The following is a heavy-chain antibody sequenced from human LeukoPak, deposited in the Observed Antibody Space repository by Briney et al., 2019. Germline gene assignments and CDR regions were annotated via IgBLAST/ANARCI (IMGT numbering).Heavy chain of an antibody. CDR1: SGSINSYY. J-gene: IGHJ4*02. CDR2: IYGSGTT. D-gene: IGHD3-22*01. V-gene: IGHV4-4*09. CDR3: ARTHYYDSTWDPGYLDY. Sequence: SETLSLTCTVSSGSINSYYWSWIRQPPGKGLEWIGYIYGSGTTTYNPSLKSRVSISVDTSKNQFSLKVRSVSAADTAVYYCARTHYYDSTWDPGYLDYWGQGTLVTVSS.